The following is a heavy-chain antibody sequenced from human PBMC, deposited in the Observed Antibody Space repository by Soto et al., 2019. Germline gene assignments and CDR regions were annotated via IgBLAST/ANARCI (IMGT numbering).Heavy chain of an antibody. D-gene: IGHD3-22*01. CDR1: GFTFSSYD. CDR2: IGTAGDT. Sequence: GSLRLSCAASGFTFSSYDMHWVRQATGKGLEWVSAIGTAGDTYYPGSVKGRFTISRENAKNSLYLQMNSLRAEDTAVYYRARGHPEDYYDSSGYYWFDPWGQGTLVTVSS. V-gene: IGHV3-13*01. CDR3: ARGHPEDYYDSSGYYWFDP. J-gene: IGHJ5*02.